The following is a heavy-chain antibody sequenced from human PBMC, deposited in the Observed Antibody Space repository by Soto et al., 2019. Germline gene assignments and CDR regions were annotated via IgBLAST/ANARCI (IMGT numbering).Heavy chain of an antibody. CDR1: GFTFSSSW. Sequence: EVQLVESGGGLVQPGGSLRLSCVVSGFTFSSSWMHWVRQGPGKGLVWVSRMNPDGSAINYADSVKGRFTTSRDNAKNILYLQMNRLRAEYTALYYSVPSWSEYWGQGTLVTVSS. V-gene: IGHV3-74*01. J-gene: IGHJ4*02. CDR3: VPSWSEY. CDR2: MNPDGSAI. D-gene: IGHD6-13*01.